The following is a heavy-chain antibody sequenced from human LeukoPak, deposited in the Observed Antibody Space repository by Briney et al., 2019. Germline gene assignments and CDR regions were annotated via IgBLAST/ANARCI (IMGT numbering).Heavy chain of an antibody. CDR1: GGSFSSYY. Sequence: PSETLSLTCTVSGGSFSSYYWSWIRQPPGKGLEWIGYIYYSGSTNYNPSLKSRVTISVDTSKNQFSLKLSSVTAADTAVYYCARRARGYSYGYYFDYWGQGTLVTVSS. V-gene: IGHV4-59*08. D-gene: IGHD5-18*01. CDR3: ARRARGYSYGYYFDY. CDR2: IYYSGST. J-gene: IGHJ4*02.